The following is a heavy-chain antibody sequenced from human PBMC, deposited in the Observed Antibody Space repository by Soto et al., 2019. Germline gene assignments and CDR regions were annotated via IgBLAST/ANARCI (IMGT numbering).Heavy chain of an antibody. CDR2: INPSGGST. V-gene: IGHV1-46*01. CDR1: GYTFTSCY. CDR3: ARASRIHPYYFDY. Sequence: ASVKVSCKASGYTFTSCYMHWVRQAPGQGLEWMGIINPSGGSTSYAQKFQGRVTMTRDTSTSIVYMELSSLRSEDTAVYYCARASRIHPYYFDYWGQGTLVTVSS. J-gene: IGHJ4*02.